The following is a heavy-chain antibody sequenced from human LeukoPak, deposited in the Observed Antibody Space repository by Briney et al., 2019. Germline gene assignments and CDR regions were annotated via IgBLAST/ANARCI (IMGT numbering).Heavy chain of an antibody. Sequence: GGSLRLSCAASGFTFSSYAMTWVRQAPGKGLEYVSAISSNGGSTYYANSVKGRFTISRDNSKNTLYLQMGSLRPEDMAVYYCARGECSSTSCYNGLDYWGQGTLVTVSS. CDR1: GFTFSSYA. D-gene: IGHD2-2*02. CDR3: ARGECSSTSCYNGLDY. CDR2: ISSNGGST. J-gene: IGHJ4*02. V-gene: IGHV3-64*01.